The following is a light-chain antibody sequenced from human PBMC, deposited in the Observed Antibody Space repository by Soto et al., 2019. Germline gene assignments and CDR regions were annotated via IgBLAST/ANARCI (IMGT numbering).Light chain of an antibody. J-gene: IGLJ7*01. CDR1: SSNIGAGYD. CDR2: GNT. Sequence: QAVVTQAPSVSGARGQRVTISCTGSSSNIGAGYDVHWYQQLPGTAPRLLIYGNTKRPSGVPDRFSGSKSATSASLAITGLQAEDEGDYYCQYYDSKLSGVVFGGGTQLTVL. V-gene: IGLV1-40*01. CDR3: QYYDSKLSGVV.